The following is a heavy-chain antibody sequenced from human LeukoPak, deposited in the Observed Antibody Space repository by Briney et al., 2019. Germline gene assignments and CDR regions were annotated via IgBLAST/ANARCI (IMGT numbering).Heavy chain of an antibody. Sequence: PGGSLRLSCAASGFTFRSYSMNWVRQAPGKGLEWVSSISSISSYIYYADSLKGRFTISRDNAKNSLYLQMNSLRAEDTAVYYCARDYLAAAGTSDYWGQGTLVTVSS. J-gene: IGHJ4*02. D-gene: IGHD6-13*01. CDR1: GFTFRSYS. V-gene: IGHV3-21*01. CDR2: ISSISSYI. CDR3: ARDYLAAAGTSDY.